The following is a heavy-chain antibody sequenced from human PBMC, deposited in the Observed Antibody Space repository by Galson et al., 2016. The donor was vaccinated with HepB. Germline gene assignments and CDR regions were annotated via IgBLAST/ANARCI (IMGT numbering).Heavy chain of an antibody. CDR3: VCAEVG. CDR1: GFTLIGRW. D-gene: IGHD1-26*01. V-gene: IGHV3-74*01. CDR2: DSGDGTNT. J-gene: IGHJ4*02. Sequence: SLRLSCAASGFTLIGRWMHWVRQAPGKGLVWVSGDSGDGTNTQYADSLKGRFTISRDNAKNTLYLQLNSLRGEDTAGYYCVCAEVGWGQGTLVTVSS.